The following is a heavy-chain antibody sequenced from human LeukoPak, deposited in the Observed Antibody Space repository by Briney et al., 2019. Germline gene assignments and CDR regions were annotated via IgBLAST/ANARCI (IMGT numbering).Heavy chain of an antibody. V-gene: IGHV3-66*01. CDR1: GFTVSSNY. D-gene: IGHD3-3*02. CDR2: IYSGGST. CDR3: ARNSIRYYYYYMDV. J-gene: IGHJ6*03. Sequence: GGSLRLSCAASGFTVSSNYMSWVRQAPGKGLEWVSVIYSGGSTYYADSVKGRFTISRDNSKNTLYLQMNSLRAEDTAVYYCARNSIRYYYYYMDVWGQGTLVTVSS.